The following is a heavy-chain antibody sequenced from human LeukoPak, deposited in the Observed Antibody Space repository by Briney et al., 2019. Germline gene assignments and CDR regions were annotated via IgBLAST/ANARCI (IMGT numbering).Heavy chain of an antibody. V-gene: IGHV4-4*07. CDR2: IYTSGST. J-gene: IGHJ6*02. CDR3: ARLSGWYIMYGMDV. D-gene: IGHD6-19*01. CDR1: GGSISSYY. Sequence: SETLSLTCTVSGGSISSYYWSWIRQPAGKGLEWIGRIYTSGSTNYNPSLKSRVTMPVDTSRNQFSLKLSSVTAADTAVYYCARLSGWYIMYGMDVWGQGTTVTVSS.